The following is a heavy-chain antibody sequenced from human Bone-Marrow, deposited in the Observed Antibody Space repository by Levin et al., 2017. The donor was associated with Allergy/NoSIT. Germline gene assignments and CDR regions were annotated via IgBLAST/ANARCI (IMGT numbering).Heavy chain of an antibody. CDR2: FDPKDGQT. Sequence: GESLKISCKVSGNIPSEPSMHWVRQAPGKGLEWMGGFDPKDGQTKSAQKFQGRVTLTEDTSTDTAYMELSSLTSEDTAVYYCARLGWGSTSFDVWGQGTMVTVSS. V-gene: IGHV1-24*01. CDR1: GNIPSEPS. D-gene: IGHD6-19*01. J-gene: IGHJ3*01. CDR3: ARLGWGSTSFDV.